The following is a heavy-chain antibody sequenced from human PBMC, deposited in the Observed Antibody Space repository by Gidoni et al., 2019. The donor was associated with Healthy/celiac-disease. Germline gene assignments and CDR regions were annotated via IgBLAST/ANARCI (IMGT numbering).Heavy chain of an antibody. Sequence: QVQLVESGGGVVQPGRSLRLSCAAAGFTFSSYAMHWVRQAPVKGLEWVAVISYDGSNKYYADSVKGRFTISRDNSKNTLYLQMNSLRAEDTAVYYCARDRCEAAAGTPCRGYYYYGMDVWGQGTTVTVSS. CDR1: GFTFSSYA. V-gene: IGHV3-30-3*01. D-gene: IGHD6-13*01. J-gene: IGHJ6*02. CDR2: ISYDGSNK. CDR3: ARDRCEAAAGTPCRGYYYYGMDV.